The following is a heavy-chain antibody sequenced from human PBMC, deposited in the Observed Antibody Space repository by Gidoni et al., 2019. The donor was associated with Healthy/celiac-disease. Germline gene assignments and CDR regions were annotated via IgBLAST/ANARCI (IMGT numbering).Heavy chain of an antibody. CDR1: GFTFSSYS. CDR2: ISSSSSTI. J-gene: IGHJ3*02. D-gene: IGHD1-26*01. Sequence: EVQLVESGGGLVQPGGSLRLSCAASGFTFSSYSMNWVRQAPGKGLEWVSYISSSSSTIYYADSVKGRFTISRDNAKNSLYLQMNSLRAEDTAVYYCARVSSLKWELPAEGAFDIWGQGTMVTVSS. V-gene: IGHV3-48*01. CDR3: ARVSSLKWELPAEGAFDI.